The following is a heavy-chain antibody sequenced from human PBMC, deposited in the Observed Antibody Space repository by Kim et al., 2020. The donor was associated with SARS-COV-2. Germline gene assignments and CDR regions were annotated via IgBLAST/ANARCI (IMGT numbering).Heavy chain of an antibody. CDR1: GGSISSYY. CDR2: IYYSGST. Sequence: SETLSLTCTVSGGSISSYYWSWIRQPPGKGLEWIGYIYYSGSTNYNPSLKSRVTISVDTSKNQFSLKLSSVTAADTAVYYCARVTGQQLVFSYWYFDLWGRGTLVTVSS. CDR3: ARVTGQQLVFSYWYFDL. J-gene: IGHJ2*01. D-gene: IGHD6-13*01. V-gene: IGHV4-59*01.